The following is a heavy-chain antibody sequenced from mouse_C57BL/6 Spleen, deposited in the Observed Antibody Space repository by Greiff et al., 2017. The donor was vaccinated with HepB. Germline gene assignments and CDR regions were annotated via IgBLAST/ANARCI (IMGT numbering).Heavy chain of an antibody. CDR3: AREDGYDGGFAY. V-gene: IGHV1-64*01. CDR2: IHPNSGST. J-gene: IGHJ3*01. CDR1: GYTFTSYW. Sequence: QVQLQQPGAELVKPGASVKLSCKVSGYTFTSYWMHWVKQRPGQGLEWIGMIHPNSGSTNYNEKFKSKATLTVDKSSSTAYMQLSSLTSEDSAVYYCAREDGYDGGFAYWAKGLWSLSLQ. D-gene: IGHD2-3*01.